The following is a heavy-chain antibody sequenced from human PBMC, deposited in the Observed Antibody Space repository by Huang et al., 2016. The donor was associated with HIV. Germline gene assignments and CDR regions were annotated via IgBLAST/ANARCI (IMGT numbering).Heavy chain of an antibody. D-gene: IGHD2-21*01. Sequence: QVQLVQSGAEVKKPGASVKVSCKVSGYTLTELSIHWVRQAPGKGLEWMGGFAPEHGETNDAQNFQSRVTMTEDTSTDTAYMELNSLRSEDTAVYYCATGFDTYYDIWGQGTMVIASS. CDR2: FAPEHGET. CDR3: ATGFDTYYDI. CDR1: GYTLTELS. V-gene: IGHV1-24*01. J-gene: IGHJ3*02.